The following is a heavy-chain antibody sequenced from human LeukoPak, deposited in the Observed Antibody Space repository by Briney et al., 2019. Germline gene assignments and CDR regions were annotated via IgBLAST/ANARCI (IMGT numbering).Heavy chain of an antibody. Sequence: GASVKVSCKASGYTFTGYYMHWVRQAPGQGLEWMGWINPNSGGTNYAQKFQGRVTMTRDTSISTAYMELSRLTSDDTAVYYCAREGVPVTARAFDIWGQGTMVTVSS. CDR1: GYTFTGYY. D-gene: IGHD4-17*01. J-gene: IGHJ3*02. V-gene: IGHV1-2*02. CDR2: INPNSGGT. CDR3: AREGVPVTARAFDI.